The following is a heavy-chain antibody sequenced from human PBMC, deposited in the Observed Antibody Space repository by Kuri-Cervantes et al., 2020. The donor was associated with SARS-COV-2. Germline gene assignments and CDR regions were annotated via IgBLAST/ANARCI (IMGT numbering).Heavy chain of an antibody. Sequence: ASVKVSCKASGYTFISYGISWVRQAPGQGLEWMGRISVYSGDTTYAQKFQGRVTVTTDRSTNTAYMELRSLRSDDTAVYYCARASGYWDHWGQGTLVTVSS. D-gene: IGHD3-3*01. J-gene: IGHJ4*02. CDR2: ISVYSGDT. CDR1: GYTFISYG. CDR3: ARASGYWDH. V-gene: IGHV1-18*01.